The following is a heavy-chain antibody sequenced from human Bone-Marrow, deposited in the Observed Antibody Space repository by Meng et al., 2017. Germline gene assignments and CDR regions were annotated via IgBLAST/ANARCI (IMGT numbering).Heavy chain of an antibody. Sequence: PLPLLGSGLLQPSRTPSLTGAVCGVAFGGYYWSWIRPPPGKGLEWIGEINHSGSTNYNPSLKSRVTISVDTSKNQLSLKLSSVTAADTAVYYCARVGVVVITPNWFDPWGQGTLVTVSS. D-gene: IGHD3-22*01. CDR3: ARVGVVVITPNWFDP. CDR1: GVAFGGYY. J-gene: IGHJ5*02. CDR2: INHSGST. V-gene: IGHV4-34*01.